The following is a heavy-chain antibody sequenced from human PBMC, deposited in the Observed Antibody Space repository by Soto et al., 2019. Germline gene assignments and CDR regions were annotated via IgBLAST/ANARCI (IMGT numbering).Heavy chain of an antibody. D-gene: IGHD2-15*01. Sequence: ASVKVSCKASGYLFTAYSMHWVRLAPGQGLEWMGVVNPSGGSTKYAQNVQGRVTMTRDTSTTTIYMELSSLRSDDTAIYYCAREENCSGGTCYSEYFHRWGQGTLVTVSS. CDR1: GYLFTAYS. CDR3: AREENCSGGTCYSEYFHR. CDR2: VNPSGGST. V-gene: IGHV1-46*01. J-gene: IGHJ1*01.